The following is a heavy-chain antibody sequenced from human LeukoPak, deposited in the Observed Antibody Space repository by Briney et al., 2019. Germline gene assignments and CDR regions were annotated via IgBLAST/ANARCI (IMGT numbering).Heavy chain of an antibody. D-gene: IGHD6-19*01. CDR3: ARVPSIAVDPAFDI. CDR1: GYIFSDYY. V-gene: IGHV1-2*02. J-gene: IGHJ3*02. CDR2: INPDSGGT. Sequence: ASVKVSCKASGYIFSDYYMHWVRQAPGQGLEWMGWINPDSGGTNYAQKFQGRVTMTRDTSISTANMELSRLKSDDTVVYYCARVPSIAVDPAFDIWGQGTMVTVSS.